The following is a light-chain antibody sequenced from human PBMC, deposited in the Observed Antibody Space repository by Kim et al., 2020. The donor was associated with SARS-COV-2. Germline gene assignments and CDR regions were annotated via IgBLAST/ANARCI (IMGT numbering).Light chain of an antibody. Sequence: DIQMTQSPSPLSASIGDTVTMTCRASQTIGKSVNWYQQKPGRAPNIVIFDASSLETGVPSRFSGSVSGVDFTLTISSLQPDDLGTYYCQQSFNTPLTFGQGTRLEIK. CDR3: QQSFNTPLT. J-gene: IGKJ5*01. CDR1: QTIGKS. V-gene: IGKV1-39*01. CDR2: DAS.